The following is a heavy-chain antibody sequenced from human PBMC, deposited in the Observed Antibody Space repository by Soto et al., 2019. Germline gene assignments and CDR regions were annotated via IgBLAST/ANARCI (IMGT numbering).Heavy chain of an antibody. Sequence: PSYTLSLTCVVAGVSLTSGNWWTWVRQSPQRGLEYIGEIFHDGTANYYPSFERRVAMSVDTSRNQFSLKLTSVTAADTAVYFCARLVYDTRLNYMYFDFWGPGTLVTVSS. CDR3: ARLVYDTRLNYMYFDF. J-gene: IGHJ4*02. CDR1: GVSLTSGNW. V-gene: IGHV4-4*02. CDR2: IFHDGTA. D-gene: IGHD3-10*01.